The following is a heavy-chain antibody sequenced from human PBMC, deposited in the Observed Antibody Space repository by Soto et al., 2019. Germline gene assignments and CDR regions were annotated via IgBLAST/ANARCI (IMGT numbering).Heavy chain of an antibody. CDR2: INPSGGST. CDR1: GYTFTSYY. Sequence: QVQLVQSGAEVKKPGASVKVSCKVSGYTFTSYYMHWVRQAPGQGLEWMGIINPSGGSTSYAQKFQGRVTMTRDTSTSTVYMELSSLRSEDTAVYYCASSSPGSRTLMDIWGQGTMVTVSS. D-gene: IGHD6-13*01. V-gene: IGHV1-46*03. J-gene: IGHJ3*02. CDR3: ASSSPGSRTLMDI.